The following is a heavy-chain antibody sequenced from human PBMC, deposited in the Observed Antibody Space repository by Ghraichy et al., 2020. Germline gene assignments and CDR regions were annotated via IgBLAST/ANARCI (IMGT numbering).Heavy chain of an antibody. Sequence: GGSLRLSCAASGFTFSNFWMHWVRQAPGKGLVWVSRIKSDGSSTSYADSVKGRFTISRDNAKNTLYLQMNSLRAEDTAVYYCVRGVEYWGQGTLVTVSS. D-gene: IGHD2-15*01. J-gene: IGHJ4*02. CDR3: VRGVEY. CDR2: IKSDGSST. CDR1: GFTFSNFW. V-gene: IGHV3-74*01.